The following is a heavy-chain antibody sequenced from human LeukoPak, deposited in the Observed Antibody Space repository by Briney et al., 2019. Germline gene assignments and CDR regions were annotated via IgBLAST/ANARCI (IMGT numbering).Heavy chain of an antibody. Sequence: SETLSLTCTVSGGSISSSSYYWGWIRQPPGKGLEWIGYIYYSGSTNYNPSLKSRVTISVDTSKNQFSLKLSSVTAADTAVYYCAREIAAATSPFDYWGQGTLVTVSS. CDR2: IYYSGST. J-gene: IGHJ4*02. CDR1: GGSISSSSYY. V-gene: IGHV4-61*01. D-gene: IGHD6-13*01. CDR3: AREIAAATSPFDY.